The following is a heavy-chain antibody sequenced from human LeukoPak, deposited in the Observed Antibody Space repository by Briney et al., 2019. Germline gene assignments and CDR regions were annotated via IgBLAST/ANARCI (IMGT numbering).Heavy chain of an antibody. D-gene: IGHD5-24*01. CDR2: ISGSGDTT. CDR3: AKDRGYNYPFRYFDY. Sequence: GGSLRLSCAASGLTFRSYAMTWVRQAPGKGLEWVSTISGSGDTTYFADSVKGRFTIPRDNSKNRLYLQMNSLRDEDTAVYYCAKDRGYNYPFRYFDYWGQGTLITVSS. V-gene: IGHV3-23*01. CDR1: GLTFRSYA. J-gene: IGHJ4*02.